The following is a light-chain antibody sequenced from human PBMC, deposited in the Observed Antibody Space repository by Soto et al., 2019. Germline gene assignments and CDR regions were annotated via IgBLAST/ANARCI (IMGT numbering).Light chain of an antibody. V-gene: IGKV1-33*01. CDR1: QDIGHY. Sequence: DIQIAQSPSSLSSSLRDRFTITCRASQDIGHYLNRYQHKPGKAPKLLIYDASSLETGVPPGFSGGGSGTDFTLTINNLQPEDVATYYCQQSLNLPLTFGPGTKV. CDR3: QQSLNLPLT. J-gene: IGKJ3*01. CDR2: DAS.